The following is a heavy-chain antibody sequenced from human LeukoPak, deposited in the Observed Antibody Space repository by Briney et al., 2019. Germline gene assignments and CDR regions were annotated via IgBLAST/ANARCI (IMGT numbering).Heavy chain of an antibody. CDR3: ARDRSSLGLWFGELRN. J-gene: IGHJ4*02. V-gene: IGHV3-30*03. CDR1: GFTFSTYA. D-gene: IGHD3-10*01. CDR2: ISYDGSNK. Sequence: PGRSLRLSCAASGFTFSTYAMHWVRQAPGKGLEWVAVISYDGSNKYYADSVKGRFTISRDNSKNTLYLQMNSLRAEDTAVYYCARDRSSLGLWFGELRNWGQGTLVTVSS.